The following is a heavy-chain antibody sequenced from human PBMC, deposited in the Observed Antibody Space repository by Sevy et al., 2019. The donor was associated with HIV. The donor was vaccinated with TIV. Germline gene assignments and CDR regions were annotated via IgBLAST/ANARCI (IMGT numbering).Heavy chain of an antibody. CDR1: GYTFTYYH. D-gene: IGHD1-26*01. J-gene: IGHJ1*01. CDR3: ARAPSGSQGPGQYFHH. CDR2: ITPNNGHT. V-gene: IGHV1-18*01. Sequence: ASVKVSCKASGYTFTYYHITWVRQAPGQGLEWMGWITPNNGHTNIAQRLQGRVTMTTDTSTSTAYLELRSLTSDDTAVHYCARAPSGSQGPGQYFHHWGQGTLVTVSS.